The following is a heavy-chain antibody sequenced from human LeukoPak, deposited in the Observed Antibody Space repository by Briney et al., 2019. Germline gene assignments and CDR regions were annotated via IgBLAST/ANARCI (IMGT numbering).Heavy chain of an antibody. Sequence: GVSLRISFKGSGYSFTSNWISWVRPMRGKGLEWIGRIDPSDSYTNYSPSFQGHVTISADKSMSTAYLQWSSLKASDTAMYYCARQPEGTWFDPWGQGTLVTVSS. CDR3: ARQPEGTWFDP. J-gene: IGHJ5*02. CDR2: IDPSDSYT. V-gene: IGHV5-10-1*01. D-gene: IGHD1-1*01. CDR1: GYSFTSNW.